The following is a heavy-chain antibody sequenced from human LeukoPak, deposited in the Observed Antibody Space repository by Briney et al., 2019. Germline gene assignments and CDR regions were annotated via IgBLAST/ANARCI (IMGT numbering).Heavy chain of an antibody. CDR3: AKTLDTAGLDGMDV. D-gene: IGHD5-18*01. J-gene: IGHJ6*02. Sequence: PGGSLRLSCAASGFTFSSYGMHWVRQAPGKGLEWVAVISYDGSNKYYADSVKGRFTISRDNSKNTLYLQMNSLRAEDTAVYYCAKTLDTAGLDGMDVWGQGTTVTVSS. V-gene: IGHV3-30*18. CDR1: GFTFSSYG. CDR2: ISYDGSNK.